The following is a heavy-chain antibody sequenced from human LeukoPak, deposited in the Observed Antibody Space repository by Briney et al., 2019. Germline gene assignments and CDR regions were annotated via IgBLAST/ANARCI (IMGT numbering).Heavy chain of an antibody. V-gene: IGHV3-30-3*01. CDR2: ISYDGTTD. D-gene: IGHD2-2*01. CDR1: GFTFSRDW. Sequence: GGSLRLSCAASGFTFSRDWMHWVRQAPGKGLEWLAAISYDGTTDFYADSVKGRITISRDNSKNTLYLQMLRLRPDDTALYYCATETAIVPAAKAHFDYWGRGTLVTVSS. CDR3: ATETAIVPAAKAHFDY. J-gene: IGHJ4*02.